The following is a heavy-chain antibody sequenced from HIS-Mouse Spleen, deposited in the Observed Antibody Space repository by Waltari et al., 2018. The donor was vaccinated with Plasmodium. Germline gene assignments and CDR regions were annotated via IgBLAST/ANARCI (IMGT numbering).Heavy chain of an antibody. CDR3: ARGYGSGSYYN. D-gene: IGHD3-10*01. J-gene: IGHJ4*02. CDR2: IYHSGST. V-gene: IGHV4-30-2*01. CDR1: GGSISSGGDS. Sequence: LQLQESGSGLVKPSQTLSLTCAVSGGSISSGGDSWSWIRQPPGKGLEWIGYIYHSGSTYYNPSLKSRVTISVDRSKNQFSLKLSSVTAADTAVYYCARGYGSGSYYNWGQGTLVTVSS.